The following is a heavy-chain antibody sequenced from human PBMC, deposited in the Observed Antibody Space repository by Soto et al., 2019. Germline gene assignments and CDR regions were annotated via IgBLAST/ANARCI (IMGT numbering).Heavy chain of an antibody. CDR1: GFTFSDYY. Sequence: GGSLSLSCAASGFTFSDYYMSWIRQAPGKGLEWVSYISSSGSTIYYADSVKGRFTISRDNAKNSLYLQMNSLRAEDTAVYYCAPFYYYDSSGYSPFFYWGQGTLVTVSS. CDR2: ISSSGSTI. J-gene: IGHJ4*02. D-gene: IGHD3-22*01. CDR3: APFYYYDSSGYSPFFY. V-gene: IGHV3-11*01.